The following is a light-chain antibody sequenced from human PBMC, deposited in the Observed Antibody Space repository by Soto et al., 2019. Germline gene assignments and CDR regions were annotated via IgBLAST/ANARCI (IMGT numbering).Light chain of an antibody. Sequence: PGERATLSCRTSQSVSNNVAWYQQKPGQAPRLLIYDASNRATGIPARFSGSGSGTDFTLTISSLEPEDFAVYYCQQRSNWPACGQGTRLEIK. V-gene: IGKV3-11*01. CDR3: QQRSNWPA. J-gene: IGKJ5*01. CDR2: DAS. CDR1: QSVSNN.